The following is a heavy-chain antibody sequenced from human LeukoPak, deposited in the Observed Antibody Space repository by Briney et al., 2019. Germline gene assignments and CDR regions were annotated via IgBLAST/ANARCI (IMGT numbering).Heavy chain of an antibody. V-gene: IGHV3-30*18. CDR3: AKHSPYDYDQSYYFDY. Sequence: PGGSLRLSCAASGFTFSSYGMHWVRQAPGKGLEWVAVISYDGSNKYYADSVKGRFTISRDNSKNTLYLQVNSLRAEDTAVYYCAKHSPYDYDQSYYFDYWGQGTLVTVSS. D-gene: IGHD5-12*01. CDR2: ISYDGSNK. J-gene: IGHJ4*02. CDR1: GFTFSSYG.